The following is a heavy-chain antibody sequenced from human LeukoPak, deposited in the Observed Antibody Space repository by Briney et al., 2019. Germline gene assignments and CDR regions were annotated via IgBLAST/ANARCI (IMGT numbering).Heavy chain of an antibody. J-gene: IGHJ3*01. V-gene: IGHV3-23*01. CDR3: AKVSRDCSSTICLIGRPV. D-gene: IGHD2-2*01. CDR2: ISGSGGSP. CDR1: GFTFSSYA. Sequence: PGGSLRLSCAASGFTFSSYAMSWVRQPPGKGLEWVSPISGSGGSPYYADSVKVRFTISRDNSKNTLYVQMNSLRAEDTAVYYCAKVSRDCSSTICLIGRPVCGQGTMVTVSS.